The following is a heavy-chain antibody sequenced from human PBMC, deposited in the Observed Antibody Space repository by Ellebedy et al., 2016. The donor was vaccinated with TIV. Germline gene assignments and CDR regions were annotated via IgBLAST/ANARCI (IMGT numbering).Heavy chain of an antibody. CDR2: IYSGGST. Sequence: GGSLRLSCAASGFTFSSYTMSWVRQAPGKGLEWVSVIYSGGSTYYADSVKGRFTISRDNSKNTLYLQMNSLRAEDTAVYCCARENYGSGSFDYWGQGTLVTVSS. J-gene: IGHJ4*02. CDR3: ARENYGSGSFDY. D-gene: IGHD3-10*01. V-gene: IGHV3-53*01. CDR1: GFTFSSYT.